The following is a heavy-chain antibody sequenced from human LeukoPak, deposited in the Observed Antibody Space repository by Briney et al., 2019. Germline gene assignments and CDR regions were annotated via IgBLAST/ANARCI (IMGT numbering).Heavy chain of an antibody. CDR1: GDTFIIND. CDR3: ARVTAGGTWTFDI. V-gene: IGHV1-8*02. CDR2: MNPNSGNT. Sequence: ALVKVSCKASGDTFIINDINWVRQATGQGLEWMGWMNPNSGNTGYAQKFQGRVTMTRNISITTAYMELTDLRSEDTAVYYCARVTAGGTWTFDIWGQGTTVTVSS. D-gene: IGHD6-13*01. J-gene: IGHJ3*02.